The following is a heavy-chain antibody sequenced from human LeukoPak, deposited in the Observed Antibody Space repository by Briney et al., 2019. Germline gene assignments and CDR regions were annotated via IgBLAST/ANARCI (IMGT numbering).Heavy chain of an antibody. CDR1: GGSFSGYY. Sequence: PSETLSLTCAVYGGSFSGYYWSWIRQPPGKGLEWIGEINHSGSTNYNPSLKSRATISVDTSKNQFSLKLSSVTAADTAVYYCARGPRYYDILTGAPFDYWGQGTLVTVSS. CDR2: INHSGST. J-gene: IGHJ4*02. D-gene: IGHD3-9*01. CDR3: ARGPRYYDILTGAPFDY. V-gene: IGHV4-34*01.